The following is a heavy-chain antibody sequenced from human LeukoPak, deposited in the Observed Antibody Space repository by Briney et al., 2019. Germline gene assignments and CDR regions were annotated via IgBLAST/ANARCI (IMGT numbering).Heavy chain of an antibody. D-gene: IGHD3-3*01. J-gene: IGHJ4*02. CDR3: ARGITLRFLERLSTQYYFDY. Sequence: SETLSLTCTVSGGSISSGGYYWSWIRQHPGKGLEWIGYIYYSRSTYYNPSLKSRVTISVDTSKNQFSLKLSSVTAADTAVYYCARGITLRFLERLSTQYYFDYWGQGTLVTVSS. CDR2: IYYSRST. V-gene: IGHV4-31*03. CDR1: GGSISSGGYY.